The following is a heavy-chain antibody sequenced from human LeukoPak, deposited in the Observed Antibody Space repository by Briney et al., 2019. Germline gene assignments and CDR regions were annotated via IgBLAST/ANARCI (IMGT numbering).Heavy chain of an antibody. D-gene: IGHD6-13*01. Sequence: GGSLRLSCAASGFTFSSYWMHWVRQAPGKGLVWVSRINTDGSSTSYADSVKGRLTISRDNAKNTLYLQMNSLRAEDTAVYYCARESGIAAALDLRGQGTLVTVSS. CDR1: GFTFSSYW. V-gene: IGHV3-74*01. CDR3: ARESGIAAALDL. J-gene: IGHJ5*02. CDR2: INTDGSST.